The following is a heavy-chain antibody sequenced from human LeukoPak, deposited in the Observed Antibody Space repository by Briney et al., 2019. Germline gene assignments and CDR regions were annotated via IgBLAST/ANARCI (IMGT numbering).Heavy chain of an antibody. CDR3: AKDYDTVTTYEYFQH. J-gene: IGHJ1*01. CDR2: ISGSGGST. Sequence: GGSLRLSCAASGFTFSSYAMTWVRQAPGKGLEWVSSISGSGGSTYYADSVKGRFTISRDNSKNTLYLQMNSLRAEDTAVYYCAKDYDTVTTYEYFQHWGQGTLVTVSS. D-gene: IGHD4-17*01. V-gene: IGHV3-23*01. CDR1: GFTFSSYA.